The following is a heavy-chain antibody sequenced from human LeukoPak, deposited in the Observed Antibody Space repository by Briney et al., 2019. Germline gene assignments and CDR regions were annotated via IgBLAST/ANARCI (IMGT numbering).Heavy chain of an antibody. Sequence: ASVKVSCKASGYTFTSYDINWVRQATGQGLEWMGWMNPNSGNTGYAQKFQGRVTMTRNTSISTAYMELSSLRSEDTAVYYCARTAMAGRGLDYWGQGILVTVSS. J-gene: IGHJ4*02. CDR1: GYTFTSYD. D-gene: IGHD6-19*01. CDR3: ARTAMAGRGLDY. V-gene: IGHV1-8*01. CDR2: MNPNSGNT.